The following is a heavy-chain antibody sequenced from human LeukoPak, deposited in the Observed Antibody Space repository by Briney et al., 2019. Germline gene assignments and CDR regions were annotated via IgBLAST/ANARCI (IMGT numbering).Heavy chain of an antibody. D-gene: IGHD6-19*01. CDR3: ARERTSGWDAFDT. J-gene: IGHJ5*02. Sequence: PGGSLRLSCAASGFTFSSYGMHWGRQAPGKGLVWVSRINSVGSSTSYADSVKGRFTISRDNAKNTLHLQMNSLRAEDTAVYYCARERTSGWDAFDTWGQGTLVTVSS. V-gene: IGHV3-74*01. CDR2: INSVGSST. CDR1: GFTFSSYG.